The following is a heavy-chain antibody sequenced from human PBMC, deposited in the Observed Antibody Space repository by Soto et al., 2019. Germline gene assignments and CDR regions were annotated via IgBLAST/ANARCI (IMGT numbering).Heavy chain of an antibody. CDR2: IYYSGST. D-gene: IGHD3-9*01. V-gene: IGHV4-39*01. J-gene: IGHJ6*03. CDR1: GGSISSSSYY. Sequence: PSETLSLTCTVSGGSISSSSYYWGWIRQPPGKGLEWIGSIYYSGSTYYNPSLKSRVTISVDTSKNQFSLKLSSVTAADTAVYYCARLSRYFDWLTPHYYYMDVWGKGTTVTVSS. CDR3: ARLSRYFDWLTPHYYYMDV.